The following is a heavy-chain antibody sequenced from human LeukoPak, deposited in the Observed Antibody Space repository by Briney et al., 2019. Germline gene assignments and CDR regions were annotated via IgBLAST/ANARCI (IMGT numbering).Heavy chain of an antibody. CDR2: IFYSGST. CDR1: GGSIHSSSYH. Sequence: SETLSLTCSVSGGSIHSSSYHWGWIRQPPGKGLDWIGSIFYSGSTNHNPSLKSRVRISVDTSKNQFSLKLTSVTAADTAVYYCARTHLYYGMDVWGQGTTVTVSS. J-gene: IGHJ6*02. V-gene: IGHV4-39*01. CDR3: ARTHLYYGMDV.